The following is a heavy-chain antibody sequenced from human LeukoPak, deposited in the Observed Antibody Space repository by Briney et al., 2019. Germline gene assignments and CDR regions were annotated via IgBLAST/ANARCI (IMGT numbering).Heavy chain of an antibody. CDR3: ARDPATTYGGNSGSVDY. J-gene: IGHJ4*02. V-gene: IGHV4-59*12. D-gene: IGHD4-17*01. CDR2: IYYSGST. Sequence: PSETLSLTCTVSGGSISSYYWSWIRQPPGKGLEWIGYIYYSGSTYYNPSLKSRVTISVDTSKNQFSLKLSSVTAADTAVYYCARDPATTYGGNSGSVDYWGQGTLVTVSS. CDR1: GGSISSYY.